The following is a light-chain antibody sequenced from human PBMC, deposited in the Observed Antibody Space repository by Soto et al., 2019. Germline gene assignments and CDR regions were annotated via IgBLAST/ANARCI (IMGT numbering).Light chain of an antibody. V-gene: IGKV2-28*01. J-gene: IGKJ1*01. Sequence: DIVMTQSPLSLPVTPGEPASISCRSSQSLLYSNGYNYLDCYRQKPGQSPQLLIYLGSNRASEVPDRLSDSGSGTDFTLKISREEAEDVGVYYGIQAPHLRTFGQGTRMEIK. CDR3: IQAPHLRT. CDR2: LGS. CDR1: QSLLYSNGYNY.